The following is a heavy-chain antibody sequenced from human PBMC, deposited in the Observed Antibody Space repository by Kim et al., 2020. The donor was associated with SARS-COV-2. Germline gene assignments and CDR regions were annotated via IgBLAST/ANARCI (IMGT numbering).Heavy chain of an antibody. V-gene: IGHV4-38-2*02. CDR2: IYHSGST. J-gene: IGHJ4*02. D-gene: IGHD1-1*01. CDR1: GYSISSGYY. CDR3: ARSNDWFDY. Sequence: SETLSLTCTVSGYSISSGYYWGWIRQPPGKGLEWIGSIYHSGSTYYNPSLKSRVTISVDTSKNQFSLKLSSVTAADTAVYYCARSNDWFDYWGQGTLVTVSS.